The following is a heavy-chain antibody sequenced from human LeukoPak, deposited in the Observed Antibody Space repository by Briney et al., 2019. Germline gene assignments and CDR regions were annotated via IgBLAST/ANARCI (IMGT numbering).Heavy chain of an antibody. V-gene: IGHV4-39*07. CDR1: GGSISSSSYY. J-gene: IGHJ4*02. CDR3: ARERAFVDY. Sequence: SSETLSLTCTVSGGSISSSSYYWGWIRQPPGKGLEWIGSIYYSGSTYYNPSLKSRVTISVDTSKNQFSLKLSSVTAADTAVYYCARERAFVDYWGQGTLVTVSS. D-gene: IGHD3-3*01. CDR2: IYYSGST.